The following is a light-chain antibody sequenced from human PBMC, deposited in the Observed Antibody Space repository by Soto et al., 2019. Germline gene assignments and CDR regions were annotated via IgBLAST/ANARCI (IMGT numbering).Light chain of an antibody. V-gene: IGKV3-11*01. J-gene: IGKJ1*01. Sequence: EIVLSQSPVTLSLSPGEGATLSCRASQTVSRHLAWYQQKPGQAPRLLIYDASNRATGIPARFSGSGSGTDFTLTISSLQPDDFATYYCQHYNSYSEAFGQGTKVDI. CDR2: DAS. CDR1: QTVSRH. CDR3: QHYNSYSEA.